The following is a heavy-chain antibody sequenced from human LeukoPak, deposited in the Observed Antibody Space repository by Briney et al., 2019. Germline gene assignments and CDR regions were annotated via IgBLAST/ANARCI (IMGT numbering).Heavy chain of an antibody. CDR2: ISYSGRT. Sequence: KPSETLSLTCTVSCGSISSYYWSWIWQPPGKGLEWIGYISYSGRTKYNPSLKSRATISLDTSNNQFSLKLSYVTAADTAIYFCARVDNSGCVFDFWGLGTLVTVSS. CDR1: CGSISSYY. CDR3: ARVDNSGCVFDF. D-gene: IGHD6-19*01. J-gene: IGHJ4*02. V-gene: IGHV4-59*01.